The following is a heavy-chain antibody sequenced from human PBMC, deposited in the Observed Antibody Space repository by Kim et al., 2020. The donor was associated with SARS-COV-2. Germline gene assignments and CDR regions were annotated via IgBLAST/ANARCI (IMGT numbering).Heavy chain of an antibody. CDR2: IKTKTDGGTI. V-gene: IGHV3-15*01. Sequence: GGSLRLSCVASGFTVSNAWMTWVRQAPGKGLEWVGRIKTKTDGGTIDYAAPVRGRFTISRDDSKNTLYLQMNSLKTEDTAVYYCATGRVVAGVIDYCGQGTLVTVSS. CDR3: ATGRVVAGVIDY. J-gene: IGHJ4*02. CDR1: GFTVSNAW. D-gene: IGHD6-19*01.